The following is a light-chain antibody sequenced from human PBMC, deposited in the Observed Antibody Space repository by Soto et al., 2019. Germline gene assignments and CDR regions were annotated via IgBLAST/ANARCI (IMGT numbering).Light chain of an antibody. J-gene: IGKJ3*01. CDR2: DAS. CDR1: QSIRTW. Sequence: DIQMTQSPSTLSASVGDRVTITCRASQSIRTWWAWYQQKPGKAPKLLIHDASRLEGGVPSRFSGSGSDTEFTLTISSLQLDDFATYYCQYHDDHFGPGTRVDIK. CDR3: QYHDDH. V-gene: IGKV1-5*01.